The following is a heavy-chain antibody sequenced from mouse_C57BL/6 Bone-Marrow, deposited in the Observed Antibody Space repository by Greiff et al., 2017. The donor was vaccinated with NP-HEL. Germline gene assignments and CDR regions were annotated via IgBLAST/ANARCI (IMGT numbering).Heavy chain of an antibody. D-gene: IGHD1-1*01. CDR1: GYTFTDYY. Sequence: VQLQQSGPELVKPGASVKISCKASGYTFTDYYMNWVKQSHGKSLEWIGDINPNNGGTSYNQKFKGKATLTVDKSSSTAYMELRSLTSEDSAVYYCARGHYGSSYYWGQGTTLTVSS. CDR2: INPNNGGT. J-gene: IGHJ2*01. CDR3: ARGHYGSSYY. V-gene: IGHV1-26*01.